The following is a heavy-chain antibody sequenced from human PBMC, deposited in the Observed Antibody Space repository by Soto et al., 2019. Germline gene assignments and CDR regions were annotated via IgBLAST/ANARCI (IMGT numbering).Heavy chain of an antibody. J-gene: IGHJ5*02. V-gene: IGHV1-69*01. CDR3: ARITHYGDLNWFDP. D-gene: IGHD4-17*01. CDR2: ISPIFGTA. Sequence: QVQLVQSGAEVKKPVSSVKVSCNASGGTFISYAISWVRQAPGHGLEWMGGISPIFGTANYAQMFQGRVTITADESTRTAYMELSSLRSEDTAVYYCARITHYGDLNWFDPWGQGTLVTVSS. CDR1: GGTFISYA.